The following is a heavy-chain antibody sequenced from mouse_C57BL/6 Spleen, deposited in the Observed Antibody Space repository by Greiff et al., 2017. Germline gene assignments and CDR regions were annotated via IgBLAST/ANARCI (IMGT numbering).Heavy chain of an antibody. D-gene: IGHD2-3*01. CDR3: AREDDGYYYYFDY. V-gene: IGHV1-78*01. CDR2: IYPRDGST. Sequence: QVQLQRSDAELVKPGASVKISCKVSGYTFTDHTIHWMKQRPEQGLEWIGYIYPRDGSTKYNEKFKGKATLTADKSSSTAYMQLNSLTSEDSAVYVCAREDDGYYYYFDYWGQGTTLTVSS. J-gene: IGHJ2*01. CDR1: GYTFTDHT.